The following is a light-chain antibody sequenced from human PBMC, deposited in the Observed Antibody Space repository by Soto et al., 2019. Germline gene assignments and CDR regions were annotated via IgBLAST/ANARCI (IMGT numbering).Light chain of an antibody. Sequence: DIQMTQSPSSLSASVGDRVTITCRASQSIGIYLHWYQQKPGKAPKLLIYAASSLQSGVPSRFSGSGSGTDFTLTISSLQPEDFATYYCQQSYSTFMYTFGQGTKLEIK. CDR2: AAS. CDR1: QSIGIY. V-gene: IGKV1-39*01. J-gene: IGKJ2*01. CDR3: QQSYSTFMYT.